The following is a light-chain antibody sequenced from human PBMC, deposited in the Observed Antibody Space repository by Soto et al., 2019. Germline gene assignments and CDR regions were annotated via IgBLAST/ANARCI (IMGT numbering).Light chain of an antibody. J-gene: IGLJ2*01. Sequence: SYELTQPPSMSVAPGKTARITCGGNNIGSKSVHWYQQKPGQAPVLVIYYDSDRPSGIPERFSGSNSGNTATPTISRVEAGDEADYYCQVWDSSSDRDVVFGGGTKLTVL. CDR3: QVWDSSSDRDVV. CDR2: YDS. V-gene: IGLV3-21*04. CDR1: NIGSKS.